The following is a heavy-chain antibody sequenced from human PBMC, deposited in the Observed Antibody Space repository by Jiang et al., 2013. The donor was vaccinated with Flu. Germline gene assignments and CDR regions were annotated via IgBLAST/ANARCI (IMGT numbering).Heavy chain of an antibody. D-gene: IGHD3-22*01. Sequence: SAISGSGGSTYYADSVKGPVLPISRDNSKNTLYLQMNSLRAEDTAVYYCAKDARKSSGYYSDAFDIWGQGTMVTVSS. J-gene: IGHJ3*02. V-gene: IGHV3-23*01. CDR3: AKDARKSSGYYSDAFDI. CDR2: ISGSGGST.